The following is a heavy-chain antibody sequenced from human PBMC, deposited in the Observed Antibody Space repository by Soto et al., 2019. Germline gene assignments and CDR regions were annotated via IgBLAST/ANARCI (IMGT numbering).Heavy chain of an antibody. D-gene: IGHD3-3*01. CDR1: GFAFSNAW. V-gene: IGHV3-15*07. CDR3: TTVPQPDFWSGYYYFDY. CDR2: IKSKTDGGTT. J-gene: IGHJ4*02. Sequence: GGSLRLSCAASGFAFSNAWMNWVRQAPGKGLEWVGRIKSKTDGGTTDYAAPVKGRFTVSRDDSKNTLYLQMNSLKTEDTAVYYCTTVPQPDFWSGYYYFDYWGQGTLVTVSS.